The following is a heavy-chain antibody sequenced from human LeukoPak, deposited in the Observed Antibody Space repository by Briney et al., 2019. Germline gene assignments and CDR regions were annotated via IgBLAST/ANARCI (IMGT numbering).Heavy chain of an antibody. CDR1: GFTFSNYW. CDR2: IKQDGSEK. J-gene: IGHJ6*02. D-gene: IGHD4-17*01. CDR3: ARLNYGDSPYYHYYGMDV. V-gene: IGHV3-7*01. Sequence: GGSLRLSCAASGFTFSNYWMTWVRQAPGKGLEWVANIKQDGSEKYSVDSVKGGFTISRDNANNSLYLQMNSLRAEDTAVYYCARLNYGDSPYYHYYGMDVWGQGTTVTVSS.